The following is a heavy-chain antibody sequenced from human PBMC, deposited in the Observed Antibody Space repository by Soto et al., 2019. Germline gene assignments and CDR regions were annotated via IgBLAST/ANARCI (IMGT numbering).Heavy chain of an antibody. V-gene: IGHV1-18*01. Sequence: QVQLVQSGPEVKKPGASVKVSCKTSGYTFTDYGISWVRQAPGQGLEWMGWISTSKGNTNYAQKFQGRVTMTTDTRTSTGYMELRSLRSDDTAVYYCATRSPAFDYWGQGTLVTVSS. CDR2: ISTSKGNT. CDR1: GYTFTDYG. CDR3: ATRSPAFDY. J-gene: IGHJ4*02.